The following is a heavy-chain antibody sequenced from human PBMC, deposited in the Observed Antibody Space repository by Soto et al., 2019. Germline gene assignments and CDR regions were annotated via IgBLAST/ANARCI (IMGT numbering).Heavy chain of an antibody. D-gene: IGHD3-9*01. J-gene: IGHJ6*02. CDR3: AKDANYDILTGGYYYYYGMDV. CDR1: GFTFSSYA. CDR2: ISGSGGST. V-gene: IGHV3-23*01. Sequence: PGGSLRLSCAASGFTFSSYAMSWVRQAPGKGLEWVSAISGSGGSTYYADSVKGRFTISRDNSKNTLYLQMNSLRAEDTAVYYCAKDANYDILTGGYYYYYGMDVWGQGTTVTVSS.